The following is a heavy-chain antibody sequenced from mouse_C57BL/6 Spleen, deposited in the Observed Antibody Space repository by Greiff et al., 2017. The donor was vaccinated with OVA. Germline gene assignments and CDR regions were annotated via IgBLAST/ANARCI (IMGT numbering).Heavy chain of an antibody. J-gene: IGHJ3*01. Sequence: EVHLVESEGGLVQPGSSMKLSCTASGFTFSDYYMAWVRQVPEQGLEWVANINPDGSSTYYLDSFKSRFTLSIDNANNTLYLQISSLKSEDTATYYCARGRAYYYSSSYGFAYWGQGTLVTVSA. CDR3: ARGRAYYYSSSYGFAY. D-gene: IGHD1-1*01. CDR2: INPDGSST. V-gene: IGHV5-16*01. CDR1: GFTFSDYY.